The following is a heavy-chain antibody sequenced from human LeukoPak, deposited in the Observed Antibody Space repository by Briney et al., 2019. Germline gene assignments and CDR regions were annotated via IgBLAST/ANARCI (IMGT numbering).Heavy chain of an antibody. V-gene: IGHV1-18*04. D-gene: IGHD2-2*01. CDR1: GYTFSSYG. Sequence: ASVKVSCKASGYTFSSYGISWVRQAPGPGLEWMGWISNYNGNTNYAQKVQGRVTMTTDTSTSTAYMELRSLRSDDTALYYCARDPRYRGYCSSTSCHWMDYWGQGTLVTVSS. CDR3: ARDPRYRGYCSSTSCHWMDY. CDR2: ISNYNGNT. J-gene: IGHJ4*02.